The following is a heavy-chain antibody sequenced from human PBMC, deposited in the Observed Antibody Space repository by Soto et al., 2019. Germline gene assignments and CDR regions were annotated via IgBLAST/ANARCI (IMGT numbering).Heavy chain of an antibody. V-gene: IGHV1-69*10. Sequence: GASVKVSCKTSRDNFKKNVFTWVRQAPGQGLEWMGGTIPALGKTHYIQKFQDRVTITVDDGTRTVYMEVRDLTSEDTAIYYCARGPFRPSAMDVWGQGPTVTVSS. CDR2: TIPALGKT. CDR1: RDNFKKNV. J-gene: IGHJ6*02. CDR3: ARGPFRPSAMDV. D-gene: IGHD3-10*01.